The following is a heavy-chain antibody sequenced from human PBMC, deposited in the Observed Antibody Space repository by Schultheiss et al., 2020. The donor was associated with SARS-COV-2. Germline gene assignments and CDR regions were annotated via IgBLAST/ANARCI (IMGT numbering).Heavy chain of an antibody. D-gene: IGHD3-22*01. J-gene: IGHJ4*02. CDR2: ISSGGST. V-gene: IGHV3-66*02. CDR1: GFTFSSHW. Sequence: GGSLRLSCAASGFTFSSHWMSWVRQAPGKGLEWISYISSGGSTYYADSVKGRFTISRDNSKNTLYLQMNSLRAEDTAVYYCAKPYYYDSSGLGYWGQGTLVTVSS. CDR3: AKPYYYDSSGLGY.